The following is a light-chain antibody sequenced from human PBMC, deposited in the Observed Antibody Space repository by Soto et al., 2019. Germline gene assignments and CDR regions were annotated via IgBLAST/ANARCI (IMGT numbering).Light chain of an antibody. CDR2: AAS. J-gene: IGKJ2*01. Sequence: IQMTQSPSSLSASVGDRVIITCRSDHSINNYLNWYQQRPGKVPKLLIYAASTVQSGVPSRFSGSGSGRVFTLTINSLQPEDFATYYCQQSYSTLGTFGRGTRVEI. V-gene: IGKV1-39*01. CDR1: HSINNY. CDR3: QQSYSTLGT.